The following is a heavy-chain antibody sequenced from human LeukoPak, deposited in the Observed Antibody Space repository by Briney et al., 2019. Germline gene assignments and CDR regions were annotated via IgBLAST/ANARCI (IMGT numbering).Heavy chain of an antibody. V-gene: IGHV3-30*01. Sequence: GGSLRLSCAASGFTFSSYAMHWVRQAPGKGLEWVAVISYDGSNKYYADSVKGRFTISRDNSKNTLYLQMNSLRAEDTAVYYCARDGGGYSSSSDNEYFDYWGQGTLVTVSS. CDR3: ARDGGGYSSSSDNEYFDY. J-gene: IGHJ4*02. CDR1: GFTFSSYA. D-gene: IGHD6-6*01. CDR2: ISYDGSNK.